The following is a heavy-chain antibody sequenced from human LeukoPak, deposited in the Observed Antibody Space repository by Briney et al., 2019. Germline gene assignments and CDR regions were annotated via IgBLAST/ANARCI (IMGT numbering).Heavy chain of an antibody. Sequence: GGSLRLSCAASGFTFSSYSMNWVRQAPGKGLEWVSSISSSSSYIYYADSVKGRFTISRDNAKNSLYLQMNSLRAEDTAVYYCVRDPGNYDYVWGSYNWGQGTLVTVSS. J-gene: IGHJ4*02. D-gene: IGHD3-16*01. CDR1: GFTFSSYS. CDR2: ISSSSSYI. CDR3: VRDPGNYDYVWGSYN. V-gene: IGHV3-21*01.